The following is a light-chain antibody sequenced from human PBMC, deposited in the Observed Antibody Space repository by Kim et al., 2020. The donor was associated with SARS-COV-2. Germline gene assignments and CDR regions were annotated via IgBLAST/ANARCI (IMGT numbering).Light chain of an antibody. J-gene: IGKJ2*01. Sequence: DIQMTQSPSSLSASAGDRVTITCRASQSLSSYLNWYQQKPGRAPKLLISAASSLQSGVPSRFSGSGSGTDFTLTISSLQPEDFATYYCRQRYSTPYTFGQGTKLEI. CDR1: QSLSSY. V-gene: IGKV1-39*01. CDR3: RQRYSTPYT. CDR2: AAS.